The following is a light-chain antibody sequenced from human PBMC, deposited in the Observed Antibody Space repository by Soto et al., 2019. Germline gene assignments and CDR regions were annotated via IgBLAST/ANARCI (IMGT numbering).Light chain of an antibody. V-gene: IGLV2-8*01. CDR1: SSDGGGYNY. CDR2: EVS. CDR3: SSYAGSNNIYV. Sequence: QSALTQPPSASGSPGQSVTISCTGTSSDGGGYNYVSWYQPHPGKAHKLMLYEVSKRPSGVPDRFSVSKSGNTASLTLSGLQAEYEAEDYCSSYAGSNNIYVFGTGTKLTVL. J-gene: IGLJ1*01.